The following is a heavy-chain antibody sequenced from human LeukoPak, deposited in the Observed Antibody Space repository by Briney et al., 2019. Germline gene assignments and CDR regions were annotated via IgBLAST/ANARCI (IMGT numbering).Heavy chain of an antibody. CDR1: GFTFSSYG. CDR3: AKDSDTYGHRHFDH. D-gene: IGHD2-8*01. CDR2: IGFDRSKI. V-gene: IGHV3-30*02. J-gene: IGHJ4*02. Sequence: PGGSLRLSCVASGFTFSSYGMQWVRQAPGKGLEWVAFIGFDRSKIYYADSVKGRFTISRDNSKNTVNLQMNSLRVEDTAVYYCAKDSDTYGHRHFDHWGQGTLVTVSS.